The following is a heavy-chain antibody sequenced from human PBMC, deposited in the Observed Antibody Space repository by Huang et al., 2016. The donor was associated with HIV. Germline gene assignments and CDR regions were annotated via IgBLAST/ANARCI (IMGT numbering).Heavy chain of an antibody. D-gene: IGHD3-9*01. Sequence: QVQLVQSRAEVKKPGASVKVSCQVSEYPLTELYIHWVRQPPGKGLEWMGGFDPEIGETIYAQKFQGRVTMTEDTSTETAFMELSGLRPEDTAVYYCATGFDVFFDFWGQGTLVTVSS. CDR3: ATGFDVFFDF. CDR2: FDPEIGET. V-gene: IGHV1-24*01. CDR1: EYPLTELY. J-gene: IGHJ4*02.